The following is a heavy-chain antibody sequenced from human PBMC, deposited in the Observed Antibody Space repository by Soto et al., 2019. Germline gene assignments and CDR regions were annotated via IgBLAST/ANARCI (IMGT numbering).Heavy chain of an antibody. CDR3: TTRVFPRDY. CDR1: GITFSDAW. CDR2: IRSNTDGGTA. J-gene: IGHJ4*02. V-gene: IGHV3-15*05. Sequence: GGSLRLSCVGSGITFSDAWMTWVRQAPGKGLEWVGRIRSNTDGGTADYAAPVKGRLTISRDDSEKTLYLQMNSLKTEDTAVYYCTTRVFPRDYWGQGTLVTVSS.